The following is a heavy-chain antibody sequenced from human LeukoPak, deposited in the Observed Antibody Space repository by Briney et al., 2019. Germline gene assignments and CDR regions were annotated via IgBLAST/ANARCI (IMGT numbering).Heavy chain of an antibody. D-gene: IGHD6-6*01. CDR2: NYYCGST. V-gene: IGHV4-59*01. CDR3: ARVSSSSLWAYYYYYYMDV. CDR1: CGSISSYY. Sequence: SETLSLIRTVSCGSISSYYWSWIRQPPGEGLEGIGYNYYCGSTNYNPPLQSRVTLSVDTSKHQFSLKLSSVTAADTAVYYCARVSSSSLWAYYYYYYMDVWGKGTTVTVSS. J-gene: IGHJ6*03.